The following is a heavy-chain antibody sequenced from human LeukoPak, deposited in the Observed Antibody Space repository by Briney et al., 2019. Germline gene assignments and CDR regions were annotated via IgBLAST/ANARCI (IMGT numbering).Heavy chain of an antibody. CDR3: ARRSGIAVAGAFDY. J-gene: IGHJ4*02. V-gene: IGHV3-48*03. CDR2: ISISGTTI. CDR1: GFTFSDYE. Sequence: PGGSLRLSCAASGFTFSDYEMNWVRQAPGKGLEWLSHISISGTTIHYADSVKGRFTISRDNAKNSVYLQMTSLRAEDTAVYYCARRSGIAVAGAFDYWGQGTLVTVSS. D-gene: IGHD6-19*01.